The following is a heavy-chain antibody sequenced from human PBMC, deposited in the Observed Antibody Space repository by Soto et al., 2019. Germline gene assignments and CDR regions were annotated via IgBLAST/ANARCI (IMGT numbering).Heavy chain of an antibody. D-gene: IGHD3-10*01. J-gene: IGHJ3*02. CDR1: GGSIRTYY. V-gene: IGHV4-59*01. CDR2: IYYTGGST. Sequence: PSETLSLTCTVSGGSIRTYYWSWIRQPPGKGLEWIGYIYYTGGSTNYNPSLKSRVTISVDTSKNQFSLKLSSVTAADTAVYYCARVWGGAFDIWGQGTMVTVSS. CDR3: ARVWGGAFDI.